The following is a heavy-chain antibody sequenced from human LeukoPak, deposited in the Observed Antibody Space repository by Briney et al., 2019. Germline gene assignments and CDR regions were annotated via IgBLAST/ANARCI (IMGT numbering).Heavy chain of an antibody. V-gene: IGHV3-48*03. CDR1: GFTSNNYE. J-gene: IGHJ3*02. D-gene: IGHD4-11*01. CDR3: ARDNDYDAFDI. CDR2: ISSSGITI. Sequence: GGSLRLSCAASGFTSNNYEMNWVRQTPGKGLQWVSYISSSGITIYYADSVKGRFTISRDNAKNSLYLQMNSLRAEDTAVYYCARDNDYDAFDIWGQGTMVTVSS.